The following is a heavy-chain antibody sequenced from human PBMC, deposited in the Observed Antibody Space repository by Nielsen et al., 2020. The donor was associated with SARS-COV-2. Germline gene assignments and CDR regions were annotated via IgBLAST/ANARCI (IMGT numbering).Heavy chain of an antibody. D-gene: IGHD4-17*01. CDR1: GYTFTSYY. CDR3: ARSRYGDYSFYYYYGMDV. Sequence: ASVKVSCKASGYTFTSYYMHWVRQAPGQGLEWMGIINPSGGSTSYAQKFQGRVTMTRDTSTSTVYMELSSLRSEDTAVYYCARSRYGDYSFYYYYGMDVWGQGTTVTVSS. CDR2: INPSGGST. J-gene: IGHJ6*02. V-gene: IGHV1-46*01.